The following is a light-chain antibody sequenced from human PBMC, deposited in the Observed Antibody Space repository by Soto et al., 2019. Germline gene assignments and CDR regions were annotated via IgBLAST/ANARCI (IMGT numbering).Light chain of an antibody. CDR2: DAS. CDR3: QQYESFSPYT. CDR1: QSVSSS. J-gene: IGKJ2*01. V-gene: IGKV1-5*01. Sequence: DIQMTQSPSTLSAFVGDRVTITCRASQSVSSSLAWYQQKPGKAPKLLIYDASTLESGVPSRFSGSGYVTEFTLTINSLQPGDFATYYCQQYESFSPYTFGQGTRLEIK.